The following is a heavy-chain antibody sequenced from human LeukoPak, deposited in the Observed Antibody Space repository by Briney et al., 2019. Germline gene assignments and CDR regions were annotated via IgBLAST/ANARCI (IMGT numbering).Heavy chain of an antibody. J-gene: IGHJ4*02. Sequence: QSGGSLRLSCTASGFTFRIYALSWVRQAPGKGLEWVSATTGSGDKLFYADSVKGRFTISRDNSKNTLYLQMNNLRAEDTAVYYCARYENGGIDYWGQGTLVTVSS. CDR1: GFTFRIYA. CDR3: ARYENGGIDY. CDR2: TTGSGDKL. D-gene: IGHD2-15*01. V-gene: IGHV3-23*01.